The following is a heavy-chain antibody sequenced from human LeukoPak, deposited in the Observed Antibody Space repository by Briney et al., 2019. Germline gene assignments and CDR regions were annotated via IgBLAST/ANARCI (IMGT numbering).Heavy chain of an antibody. Sequence: GGSLRLSCAASGFTFSSYSMNWVRQAPGKGLEWVSSISSSSSYIYYADSVKGRVTISRDNAKNSLFLQMNSLRAEDTAVYYCARWTNFHAFDIWGQGTLVTVSS. CDR3: ARWTNFHAFDI. J-gene: IGHJ3*02. CDR2: ISSSSSYI. CDR1: GFTFSSYS. V-gene: IGHV3-21*01. D-gene: IGHD1-1*01.